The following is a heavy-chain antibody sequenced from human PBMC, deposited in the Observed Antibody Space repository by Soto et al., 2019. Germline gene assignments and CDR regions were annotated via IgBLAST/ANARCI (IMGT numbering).Heavy chain of an antibody. Sequence: GESLKISCKGSGYSFASYWITWVRQMPGKGLEWMGRIDPTDSYTKYSSSFQGHVTFSVDKSISTAYLHWRGLKASDTAMYYCARTSAAGKYYYGMDVWGQGTTVTVSS. CDR2: IDPTDSYT. J-gene: IGHJ6*02. D-gene: IGHD6-13*01. V-gene: IGHV5-10-1*01. CDR3: ARTSAAGKYYYGMDV. CDR1: GYSFASYW.